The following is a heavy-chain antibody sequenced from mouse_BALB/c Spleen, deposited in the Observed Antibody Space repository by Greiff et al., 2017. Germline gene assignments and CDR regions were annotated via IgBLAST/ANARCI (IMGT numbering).Heavy chain of an antibody. V-gene: IGHV3-2*02. Sequence: EVQLQESGPGLVKPSQSLSLTCTVTGYSITSDYAWNWIRQFPGNKLEWMGYISYSGSTSYNPSLKSRISITRDTSKNQFFLQLNSVTTEDTATYYCARRWYTAWFAYWGQGTLVTVSA. J-gene: IGHJ3*01. CDR3: ARRWYTAWFAY. D-gene: IGHD1-1*02. CDR2: ISYSGST. CDR1: GYSITSDYA.